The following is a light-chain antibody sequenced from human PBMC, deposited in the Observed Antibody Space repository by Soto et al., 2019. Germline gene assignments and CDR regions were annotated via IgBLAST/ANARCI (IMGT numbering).Light chain of an antibody. J-gene: IGKJ5*01. V-gene: IGKV1-39*01. CDR3: QHSYSYFPIT. CDR2: DAS. Sequence: DIKVTQSPSSLSSYVGDRVTISCRASQSISGYLNWYQQKPGKAPNLLIFDASSLQSGVPSRFSGRGSGAEYTLTISSLQPEDFAAYFCQHSYSYFPITFGHGTRLEI. CDR1: QSISGY.